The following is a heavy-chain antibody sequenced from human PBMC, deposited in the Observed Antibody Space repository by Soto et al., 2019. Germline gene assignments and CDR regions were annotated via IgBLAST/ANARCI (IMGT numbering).Heavy chain of an antibody. V-gene: IGHV4-59*01. Sequence: SETLSLTCTVSGGSISSYYWSWIRQPPGKGLEWIGYIYYSGSTNYNPSLKSRVTISVDTSKNQFSLKLSSVTAADTAVYYCARDHSSGWYYYYYYYGMDVWGQGTTVTVSS. CDR1: GGSISSYY. D-gene: IGHD6-19*01. J-gene: IGHJ6*02. CDR3: ARDHSSGWYYYYYYYGMDV. CDR2: IYYSGST.